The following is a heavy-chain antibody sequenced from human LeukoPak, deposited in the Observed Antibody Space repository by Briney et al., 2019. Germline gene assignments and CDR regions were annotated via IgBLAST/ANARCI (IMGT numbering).Heavy chain of an antibody. D-gene: IGHD2-21*02. Sequence: PGRSLRLSCAASGFAFSSYGMHWVRQAPGKGLEWVAVIWYDGSNKYYADSVKGRFTISRDNSKNTLYLQMNSLRAEDTAVYYCAKELSSVKTATHAFDIWGQGTMVTVSS. V-gene: IGHV3-33*06. J-gene: IGHJ3*02. CDR1: GFAFSSYG. CDR2: IWYDGSNK. CDR3: AKELSSVKTATHAFDI.